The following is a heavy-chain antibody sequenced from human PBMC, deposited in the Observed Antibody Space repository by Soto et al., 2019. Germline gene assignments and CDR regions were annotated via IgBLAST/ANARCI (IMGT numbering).Heavy chain of an antibody. Sequence: PSETLSLTCTVSGGSISSYYWSWIRQPPGKGLEWIGYIYYSGNINYNPSLKSRVTISVDTSKNQFSLKLSSVTAADTAVYYCARVTRGVTVWFDPWGQGTLVTVSS. CDR3: ARVTRGVTVWFDP. CDR2: IYYSGNI. V-gene: IGHV4-59*01. CDR1: GGSISSYY. D-gene: IGHD2-21*02. J-gene: IGHJ5*02.